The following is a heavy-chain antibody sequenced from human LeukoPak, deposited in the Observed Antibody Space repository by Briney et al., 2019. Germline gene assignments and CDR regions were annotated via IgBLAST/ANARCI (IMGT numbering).Heavy chain of an antibody. Sequence: VKVSCKASGYTFTSYDINWVRQATGQGLEWMGWMNPNSGNTGYAQKFQGRVTMTRNTSISTAYMELSSLRSEDTAVYYCARAIRIRPGYSSSWYYWFDPWGQGTLVTVSS. CDR2: MNPNSGNT. CDR1: GYTFTSYD. V-gene: IGHV1-8*01. J-gene: IGHJ5*02. CDR3: ARAIRIRPGYSSSWYYWFDP. D-gene: IGHD6-13*01.